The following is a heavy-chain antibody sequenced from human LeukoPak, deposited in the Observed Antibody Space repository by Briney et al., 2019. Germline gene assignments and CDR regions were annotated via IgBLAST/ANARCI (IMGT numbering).Heavy chain of an antibody. CDR3: ARAITIFGVVYYYGMDV. Sequence: GASVKVSCKASGYTFTSYGISWVRQAPGQGLEWMGWISAYSGNTNYAQKLQGRVTMTTDTSTSTAYVELRSLRSDDTAIYYCARAITIFGVVYYYGMDVWGHGTTVTVSS. D-gene: IGHD3-3*01. J-gene: IGHJ6*02. V-gene: IGHV1-18*01. CDR1: GYTFTSYG. CDR2: ISAYSGNT.